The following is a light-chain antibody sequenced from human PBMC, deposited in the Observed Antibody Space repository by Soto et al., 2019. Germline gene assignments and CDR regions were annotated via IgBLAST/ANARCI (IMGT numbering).Light chain of an antibody. Sequence: QSVLTQPASVSGSPGQSITISCTGTSSDVGGYNYVSWYQQHPGKAPKLMIYEVSNRPSGVSNRFSGSKSGNTASLTISGLQAEDEADYYCAAWDDSLSGLYVFGTGTKLTVL. CDR2: EVS. J-gene: IGLJ1*01. V-gene: IGLV2-14*01. CDR1: SSDVGGYNY. CDR3: AAWDDSLSGLYV.